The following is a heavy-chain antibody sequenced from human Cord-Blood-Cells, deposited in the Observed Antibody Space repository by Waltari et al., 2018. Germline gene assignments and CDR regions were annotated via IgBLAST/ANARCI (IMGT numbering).Heavy chain of an antibody. J-gene: IGHJ4*02. CDR2: IYSGGST. V-gene: IGHV3-53*01. CDR1: GFTVSSNY. Sequence: EVQLVESGGGLIQPGGSLRLSCAASGFTVSSNYMRWVRQAPGKGLEWVSVIYSGGSTYYADSVKGRFTISRDNSKNTLYLQMNSLRAEDTAVYYCARVGALRYFDWLLDYWGQGTLVTVSS. CDR3: ARVGALRYFDWLLDY. D-gene: IGHD3-9*01.